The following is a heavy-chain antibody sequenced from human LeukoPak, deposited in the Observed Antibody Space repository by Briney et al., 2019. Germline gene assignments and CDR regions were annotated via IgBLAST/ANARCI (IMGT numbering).Heavy chain of an antibody. D-gene: IGHD2-15*01. CDR3: ARDFVDCSGGSCFSNWFDP. Sequence: SETLSLTCTVAGGSISSYYWSWIRQPAGKGLEWIVRIYTSGSTNYNPSSKSRVTMSVDTSKNQFSLKMSSVTAADTDLYYCARDFVDCSGGSCFSNWFDPWGQGTLVTVSS. J-gene: IGHJ5*02. CDR2: IYTSGST. V-gene: IGHV4-4*07. CDR1: GGSISSYY.